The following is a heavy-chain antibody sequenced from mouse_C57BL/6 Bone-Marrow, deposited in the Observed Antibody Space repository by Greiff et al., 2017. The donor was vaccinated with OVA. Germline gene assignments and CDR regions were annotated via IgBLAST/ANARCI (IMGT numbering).Heavy chain of an antibody. CDR3: ARPLDYYGSSYWYFDV. D-gene: IGHD1-1*01. J-gene: IGHJ1*03. V-gene: IGHV1-22*01. Sequence: VQLQQSGPELVKPGASVKMSCKASGYTFTDYNMHWVKQSHGKSLEWIGYINPNNGGTSYNQKFKGKATLTVNKSSSTAYMELRSLTSEDSAVYYCARPLDYYGSSYWYFDVWGTGTTVTVSS. CDR1: GYTFTDYN. CDR2: INPNNGGT.